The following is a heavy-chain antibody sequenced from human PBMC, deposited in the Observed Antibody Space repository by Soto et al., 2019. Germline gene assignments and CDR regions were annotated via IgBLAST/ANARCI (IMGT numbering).Heavy chain of an antibody. Sequence: SETLSLTCAVSGGSISSSNWWSWVRQPPGKGLEWIGEIYHSGSTNYNPSLKSRVTTSVDKSKNQFSLKLSSVTAADTAVYYCARGNQYSSSWPFDYWGQGTLVTVSS. J-gene: IGHJ4*02. CDR1: GGSISSSNW. D-gene: IGHD6-13*01. CDR3: ARGNQYSSSWPFDY. CDR2: IYHSGST. V-gene: IGHV4-4*02.